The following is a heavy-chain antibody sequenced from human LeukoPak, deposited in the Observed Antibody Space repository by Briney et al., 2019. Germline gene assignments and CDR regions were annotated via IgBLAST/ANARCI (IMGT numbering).Heavy chain of an antibody. CDR3: AKRGVVIRVILVGFHKEAYYFDS. CDR1: GLTLSNYG. J-gene: IGHJ4*02. V-gene: IGHV3-23*01. Sequence: GRSLRLSCVVSGLTLSNYGMSWVRQTPGKGLEWVAGISGSGGRTNYADSVRGRFTISRDNSKNTLYLQMNSLRAEDTAVYFCAKRGVVIRVILVGFHKEAYYFDSWGQGARVTVSS. CDR2: ISGSGGRT. D-gene: IGHD3-22*01.